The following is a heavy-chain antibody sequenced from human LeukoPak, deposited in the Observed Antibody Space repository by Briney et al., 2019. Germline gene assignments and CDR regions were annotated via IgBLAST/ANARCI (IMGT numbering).Heavy chain of an antibody. CDR2: IRTKAYGVTT. CDR1: GFTFADYS. V-gene: IGHV3-49*04. J-gene: IGHJ4*02. Sequence: GGSLRLSCTTSGFTFADYSMSWVRQAPGKGLEWVGFIRTKAYGVTTQYAASVKGRFTISRDDSKSIAYLQMDSLKIEDTGVYYCTTDKPWYTSTWSGVDYWGQGTLVTVSS. CDR3: TTDKPWYTSTWSGVDY. D-gene: IGHD6-13*01.